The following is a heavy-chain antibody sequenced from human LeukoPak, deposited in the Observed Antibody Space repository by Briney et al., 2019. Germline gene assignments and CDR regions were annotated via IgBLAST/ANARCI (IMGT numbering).Heavy chain of an antibody. CDR1: GYTFSDYY. V-gene: IGHV1-2*06. J-gene: IGHJ4*02. Sequence: ASVKVSCKASGYTFSDYYIHWVRQAPGQGLQWMGRINPNSGGADYAQNFQGRVTMTRDTSPNTVYMQLIWLRSDDAAVYYCARASYGNNPTHFDYWGQGTLVTVSS. CDR2: INPNSGGA. D-gene: IGHD4-11*01. CDR3: ARASYGNNPTHFDY.